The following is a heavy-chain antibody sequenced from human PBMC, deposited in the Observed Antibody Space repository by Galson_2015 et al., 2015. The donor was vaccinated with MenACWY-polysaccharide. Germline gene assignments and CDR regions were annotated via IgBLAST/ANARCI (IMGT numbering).Heavy chain of an antibody. Sequence: SETLSLTCAVSGYSISSGYYWGWIRQPPGKGLEWIGSIYHSGSTYYNPSLKSRVTIAVDTSRNQFSLKLSSVTAADTAVYCCGRVEKYSGSYYILHWGQGTLVTVSS. D-gene: IGHD1-26*01. CDR2: IYHSGST. V-gene: IGHV4-38-2*01. J-gene: IGHJ4*02. CDR3: GRVEKYSGSYYILH. CDR1: GYSISSGYY.